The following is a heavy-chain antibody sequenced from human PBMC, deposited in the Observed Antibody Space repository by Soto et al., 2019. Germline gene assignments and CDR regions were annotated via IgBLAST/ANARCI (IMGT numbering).Heavy chain of an antibody. CDR3: AKSNYYYAMDV. J-gene: IGHJ6*02. CDR1: GFTFSRYA. Sequence: PGGSLRLSCAACGFTFSRYAMSWARQAPGKGLEWVSDISGSGGSTHYADSVKGRFTISRDNSKNTLYLQMNSLRAEDTAVYYCAKSNYYYAMDVWGQGTTVTVSS. V-gene: IGHV3-23*01. CDR2: ISGSGGST.